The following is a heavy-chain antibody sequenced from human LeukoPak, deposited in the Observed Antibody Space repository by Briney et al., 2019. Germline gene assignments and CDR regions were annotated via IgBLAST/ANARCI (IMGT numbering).Heavy chain of an antibody. D-gene: IGHD1-26*01. CDR3: ARVYWFSGYSGSYSWYFDL. CDR2: IYTSGST. CDR1: GGSISSYY. V-gene: IGHV4-4*07. J-gene: IGHJ2*01. Sequence: PSETLSLTCTVSGGSISSYYWSWIRQPAGKGLEWIGRIYTSGSTNYNPSLKSRVTMSVDTSKNQFSLKLSSVTAADTAVYYCARVYWFSGYSGSYSWYFDLWGRGTLVTVSS.